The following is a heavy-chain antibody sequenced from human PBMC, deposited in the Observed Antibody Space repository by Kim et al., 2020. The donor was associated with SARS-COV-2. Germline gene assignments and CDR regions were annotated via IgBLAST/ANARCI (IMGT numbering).Heavy chain of an antibody. Sequence: FTISRDNSKNTLYLQMNSLRAEDTAVYYCAKRRAPWGVVIVVDHQYYFDYWGQGTLVTVSS. D-gene: IGHD3-22*01. V-gene: IGHV3-23*01. CDR3: AKRRAPWGVVIVVDHQYYFDY. J-gene: IGHJ4*02.